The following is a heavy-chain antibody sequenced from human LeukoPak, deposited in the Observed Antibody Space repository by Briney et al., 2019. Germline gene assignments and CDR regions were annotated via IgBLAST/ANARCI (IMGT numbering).Heavy chain of an antibody. CDR1: GGSISSYY. CDR3: ATHSSGYDSGNDAFDI. CDR2: IYYSGST. V-gene: IGHV4-59*06. Sequence: PSETLSLTCTASGGSISSYYWSWIRQPPGKGLEWIGYIYYSGSTYYNPSLKSRVTISVDTSKNRFSLKLSSVTAADTAVYYCATHSSGYDSGNDAFDIWGQGTMVTVSS. D-gene: IGHD3-22*01. J-gene: IGHJ3*02.